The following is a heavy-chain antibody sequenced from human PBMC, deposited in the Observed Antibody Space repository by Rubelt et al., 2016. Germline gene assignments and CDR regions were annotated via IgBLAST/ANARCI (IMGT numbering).Heavy chain of an antibody. CDR1: GGSISSSSYY. CDR2: IYYSGST. V-gene: IGHV4-39*07. Sequence: QLQLQESGPGLVQPSETLSLTCTVSGGSISSSSYYWGWIRQPPGKGLEWIGSIYYSGSTYYNTSLQSRVPRSVDTAKNQFAPKLCSVTAADTAVYYCARAVSYYDSSGYGYYYYMDVWGKGTTVTVSS. D-gene: IGHD3-22*01. J-gene: IGHJ6*03. CDR3: ARAVSYYDSSGYGYYYYMDV.